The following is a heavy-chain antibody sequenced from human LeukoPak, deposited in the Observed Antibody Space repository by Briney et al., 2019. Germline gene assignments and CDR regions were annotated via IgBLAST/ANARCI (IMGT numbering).Heavy chain of an antibody. CDR2: MYYSGSR. J-gene: IGHJ4*02. CDR1: GGAVTGSTYY. CDR3: ARHYYDNTGYYYLDY. D-gene: IGHD3-22*01. Sequence: SETLSLTCNVSGGAVTGSTYYWAWIRQPPGKGLEWIGSMYYSGSRFYTPSLKSRVTISVDTSKDHFSLKLTSVTAADTATYYCARHYYDNTGYYYLDYWGQGTLVTVSS. V-gene: IGHV4-39*02.